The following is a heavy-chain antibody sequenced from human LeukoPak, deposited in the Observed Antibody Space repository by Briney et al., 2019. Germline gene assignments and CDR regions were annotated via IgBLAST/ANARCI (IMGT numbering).Heavy chain of an antibody. D-gene: IGHD6-13*01. V-gene: IGHV1-46*01. Sequence: ASVKVSCKASGYTFTSDYMHWVRQAPGQGLEWMGIINPSGGSTSYAQKFQGRVTMTRDMSTSTVYMELSSLRSEDTAVYYCACSVAAAGRIDYWGQGTLVTVSS. CDR3: ACSVAAAGRIDY. CDR1: GYTFTSDY. CDR2: INPSGGST. J-gene: IGHJ4*02.